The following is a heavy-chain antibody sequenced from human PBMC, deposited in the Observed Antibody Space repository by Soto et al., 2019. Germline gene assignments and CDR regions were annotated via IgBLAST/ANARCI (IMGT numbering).Heavy chain of an antibody. J-gene: IGHJ3*01. V-gene: IGHV4-31*03. D-gene: IGHD3-16*01. Sequence: QVQLQQSGPGLVKPSQTLSLTCTVSGDSISSGGYYWTWVRQRPGKGLEWIGYIRYSESTYYNPSLKSXXIXSXXTSKNQCSLRLSSVTAADTAVYFCTRGAWGYAFDVWGQGTMVTVSS. CDR3: TRGAWGYAFDV. CDR2: IRYSEST. CDR1: GDSISSGGYY.